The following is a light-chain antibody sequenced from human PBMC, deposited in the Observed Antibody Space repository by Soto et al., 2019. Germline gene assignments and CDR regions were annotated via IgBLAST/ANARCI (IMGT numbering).Light chain of an antibody. Sequence: DIQLTQSPSFLSASVGDRVTITCRASQGINNYLAWYQQRPGTAPKLLIYAASTLQSGIPSRFSGSGSGTDFTLKISSLQPEDFATYYCQQFSRYPLTFGGGTKVEIK. J-gene: IGKJ4*01. CDR2: AAS. CDR1: QGINNY. CDR3: QQFSRYPLT. V-gene: IGKV1-9*01.